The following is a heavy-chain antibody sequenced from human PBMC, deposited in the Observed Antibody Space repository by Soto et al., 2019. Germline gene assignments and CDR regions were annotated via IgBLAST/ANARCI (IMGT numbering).Heavy chain of an antibody. CDR3: ARALPITGHTRRRYGMEV. CDR1: WYTFAVYY. J-gene: IGHJ6*01. CDR2: INPSGGST. Sequence: ASVXVAFRASWYTFAVYYMHFFLQAPGQGLECMGIINPSGGSTSYAQKFQGRVTMTRDTSTSTVYMELSSLRSEETAVYYRARALPITGHTRRRYGMEVWGPGTTLKVYS. V-gene: IGHV1-46*01. D-gene: IGHD1-26*01.